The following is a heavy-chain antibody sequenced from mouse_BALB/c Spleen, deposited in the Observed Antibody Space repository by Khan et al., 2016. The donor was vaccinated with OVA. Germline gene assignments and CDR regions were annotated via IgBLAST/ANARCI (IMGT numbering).Heavy chain of an antibody. Sequence: VQLKQSGTVLARPGASVKMSCKASGYIFTSYWIHWVKQRPGQGLEWIGAIYPGDSDTNYNQNFKGKAKLTAVTSTSTAYMELSSLTNEDSAVYYCTRWSYWFAYWGQGTLVTVSA. CDR3: TRWSYWFAY. CDR2: IYPGDSDT. CDR1: GYIFTSYW. D-gene: IGHD1-1*01. V-gene: IGHV1-5*01. J-gene: IGHJ3*01.